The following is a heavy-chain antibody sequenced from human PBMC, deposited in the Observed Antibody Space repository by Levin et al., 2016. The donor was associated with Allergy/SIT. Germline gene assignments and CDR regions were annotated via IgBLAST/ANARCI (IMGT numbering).Heavy chain of an antibody. CDR3: AREAIRSGTFDY. CDR2: INPSAGST. Sequence: ASVKVSCKASGYTFTSYNMHWVRQAPGQGLECMGIINPSAGSTTYAQKFQGRVTMTRDTSTSTVYMELSSLRSDDTAVYYCAREAIRSGTFDYWGQGTLVTVSS. CDR1: GYTFTSYN. D-gene: IGHD3-10*01. V-gene: IGHV1-46*01. J-gene: IGHJ4*02.